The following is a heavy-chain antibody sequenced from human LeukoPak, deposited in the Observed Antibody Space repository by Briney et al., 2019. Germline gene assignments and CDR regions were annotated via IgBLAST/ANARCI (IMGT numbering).Heavy chain of an antibody. CDR1: GGSISSGSYY. J-gene: IGHJ4*02. V-gene: IGHV4-61*02. Sequence: SETLSLTCTVSGGSISSGSYYWSWIRQTAGKGLEWIGRIYTSGSTNYNPSLKSRVTISVDTSKNQFSLKLSSVTAADTAVYYCARESSYAADYFDYWGQGTLVTVSS. D-gene: IGHD6-13*01. CDR3: ARESSYAADYFDY. CDR2: IYTSGST.